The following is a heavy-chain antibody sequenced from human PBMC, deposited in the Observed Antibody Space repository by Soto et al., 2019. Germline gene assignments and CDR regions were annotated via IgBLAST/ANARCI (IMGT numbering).Heavy chain of an antibody. J-gene: IGHJ4*02. CDR1: GDTFTDYY. CDR2: VNPGGGHT. CDR3: ARGGHVVVVTAALDY. V-gene: IGHV1-46*01. Sequence: QVQLMQSGAEVKKPGASVKVSCKASGDTFTDYYIHWVRQAPGQGLEWMGTVNPGGGHTTYAQHFVGRVTMTTNTSTSSLYMGLTSLTSDDTAIYYCARGGHVVVVTAALDYWGQGTLVTVSS. D-gene: IGHD2-21*02.